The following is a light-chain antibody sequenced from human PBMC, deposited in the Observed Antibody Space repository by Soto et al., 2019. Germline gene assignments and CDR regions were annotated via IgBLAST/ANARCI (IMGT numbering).Light chain of an antibody. J-gene: IGLJ1*01. V-gene: IGLV2-14*01. Sequence: QSVLTQPASVSGSPGQSITISCTGTSSDVGGYNYVSWYQQHPDKAPKLMIYEVSNRPSGVSNRFSGSKSGNTASLTISGLQAEDEADYYCSSYTSSSSNYVFGTGTKVTVL. CDR2: EVS. CDR3: SSYTSSSSNYV. CDR1: SSDVGGYNY.